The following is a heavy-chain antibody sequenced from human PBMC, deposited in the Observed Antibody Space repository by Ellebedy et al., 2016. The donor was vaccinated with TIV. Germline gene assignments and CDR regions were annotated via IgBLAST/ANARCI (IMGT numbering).Heavy chain of an antibody. J-gene: IGHJ4*02. D-gene: IGHD1-26*01. Sequence: MPSETLSLTCTVSGDFIRRYYWGWIRQSPRKELEWIGYVYDSGTTAYNPSLKSPVTISSDTSRNQFSLKLTSVTAADTAVYYCTRQWGGSVHSWGQGTLVTVSS. V-gene: IGHV4-59*08. CDR1: GDFIRRYY. CDR2: VYDSGTT. CDR3: TRQWGGSVHS.